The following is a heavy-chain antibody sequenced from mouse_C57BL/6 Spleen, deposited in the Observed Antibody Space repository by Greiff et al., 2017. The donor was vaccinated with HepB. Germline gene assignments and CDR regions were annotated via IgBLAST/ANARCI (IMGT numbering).Heavy chain of an antibody. D-gene: IGHD2-3*01. CDR2: INPNNGGT. V-gene: IGHV1-18*01. J-gene: IGHJ3*01. CDR3: ARRGDGYYAY. Sequence: DVQLQESGPELVKPGASVKIPCKASGYTFTDYNMDWVKQSHGKSLEWIGDINPNNGGTIYNQKFKGKATLTVDKSSSTAYMELRSLTSEDTAVYYCARRGDGYYAYWGQGTLVTVSA. CDR1: GYTFTDYN.